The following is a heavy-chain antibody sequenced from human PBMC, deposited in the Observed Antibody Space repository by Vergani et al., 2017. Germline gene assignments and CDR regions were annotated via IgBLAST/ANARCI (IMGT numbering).Heavy chain of an antibody. CDR3: AKVGSSHYAGHYFDY. V-gene: IGHV3-9*01. CDR1: GFTFDDYA. J-gene: IGHJ4*02. D-gene: IGHD4-23*01. CDR2: ISWISGST. Sequence: VQLVESGGGVVQPGRSLRLSCAASGFTFDDYAMHWVRQAPGKGLEWVSGISWISGSTGYADSVKGRFTISSDNAKNSLYLQRNSLRAEDTAVYYCAKVGSSHYAGHYFDYWGQGTLVTVAS.